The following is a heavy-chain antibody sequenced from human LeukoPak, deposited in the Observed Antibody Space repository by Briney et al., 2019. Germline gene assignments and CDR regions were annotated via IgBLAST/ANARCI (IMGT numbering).Heavy chain of an antibody. V-gene: IGHV3-33*01. CDR3: ARDRRLGRGYITPINY. CDR2: IWYDGSNK. CDR1: GFTFSSYG. D-gene: IGHD5-12*01. J-gene: IGHJ4*02. Sequence: PGRSLRLSCAASGFTFSSYGMHWVRQAPGKGLEWVAVIWYDGSNKYYADSVKGRFTISRDNSKNTLYLQMNRLRAEDTAVYYCARDRRLGRGYITPINYWGQETLVTVSS.